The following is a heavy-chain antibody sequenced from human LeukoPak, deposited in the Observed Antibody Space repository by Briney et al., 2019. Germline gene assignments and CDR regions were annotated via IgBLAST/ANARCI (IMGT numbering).Heavy chain of an antibody. J-gene: IGHJ5*02. Sequence: SETLSLTCTVSGGSISSGDYYWSWIRQPPGKGLEWIGEGSDVGGTKYNPSLKSRVTISADTSKNQFSLKLSSVTAADTAVYYCAQNGQSGFSFDPWGQGTLVTVSS. D-gene: IGHD2-8*01. CDR3: AQNGQSGFSFDP. CDR2: GSDVGGT. V-gene: IGHV4-30-4*01. CDR1: GGSISSGDYY.